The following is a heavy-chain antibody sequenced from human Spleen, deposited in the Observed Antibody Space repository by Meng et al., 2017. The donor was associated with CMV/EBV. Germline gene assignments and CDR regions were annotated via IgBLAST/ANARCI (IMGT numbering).Heavy chain of an antibody. Sequence: ASVKVSCKASGYTFTGYYMHWVRQAPGQGLEWMGIINPSGGSTSYAQKFQGRVTMTRDTSISTAYMELSRLRSDDTAVYYCARDRDDFWSGYYESSRGYYYGMDVWGQGTTVTVSS. CDR1: GYTFTGYY. D-gene: IGHD3-3*01. CDR2: INPSGGST. J-gene: IGHJ6*02. CDR3: ARDRDDFWSGYYESSRGYYYGMDV. V-gene: IGHV1-2*02.